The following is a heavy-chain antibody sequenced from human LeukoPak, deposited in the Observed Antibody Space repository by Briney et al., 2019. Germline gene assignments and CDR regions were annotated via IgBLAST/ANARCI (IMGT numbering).Heavy chain of an antibody. CDR1: GFTFSSYA. V-gene: IGHV3-30-3*01. Sequence: GGSLRLSCAASGFTFSSYAMHWVRQAPGKGLEWVAVISYDGSNKYYADSVKGRFTISRDNSKNTLYLRMNSLRAEDTAVYYCAKDPVLRFLEWLSTLDAFNIWGQGTMVTVSS. J-gene: IGHJ3*02. CDR3: AKDPVLRFLEWLSTLDAFNI. D-gene: IGHD3-3*01. CDR2: ISYDGSNK.